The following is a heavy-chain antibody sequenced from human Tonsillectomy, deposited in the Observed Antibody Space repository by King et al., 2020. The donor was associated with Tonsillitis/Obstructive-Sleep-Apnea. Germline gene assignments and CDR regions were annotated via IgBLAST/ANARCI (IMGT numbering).Heavy chain of an antibody. V-gene: IGHV3-7*03. CDR2: IKQDVTEK. D-gene: IGHD3-16*01. Sequence: VQLVESGGDLVQPGGSLRLSCGASGFTFSSYWMSWVRQAPGKGLEWVANIKQDVTEKHYVDSVKGRFTISRDNAENSVYLQMNSLRAEDPALYYCAREAWGSLDSWGQGTLVTVSS. CDR3: AREAWGSLDS. CDR1: GFTFSSYW. J-gene: IGHJ4*02.